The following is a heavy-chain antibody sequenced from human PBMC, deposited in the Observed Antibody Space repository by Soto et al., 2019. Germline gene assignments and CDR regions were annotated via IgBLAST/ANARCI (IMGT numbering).Heavy chain of an antibody. J-gene: IGHJ3*02. CDR2: IYYSGST. D-gene: IGHD4-17*01. CDR1: GGSISSYY. CDR3: AGMTTGDAFDI. Sequence: SETLSLTCTVSGGSISSYYWSWIRQPPGKGLEWIGYIYYSGSTNYNPSLKSRVTISVDTSKNQFSLKLSSVTAADTAVYYCAGMTTGDAFDIWGQGTMVTVSS. V-gene: IGHV4-59*08.